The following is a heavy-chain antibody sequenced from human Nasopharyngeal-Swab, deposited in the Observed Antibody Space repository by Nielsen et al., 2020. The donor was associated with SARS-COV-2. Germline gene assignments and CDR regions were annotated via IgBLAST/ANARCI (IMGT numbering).Heavy chain of an antibody. CDR2: IYWNDHK. CDR1: GFSLTTTLMG. D-gene: IGHD2/OR15-2a*01. V-gene: IGHV2-5*01. CDR3: AHMAVLSDRPYYYYYYAMDV. Sequence: SGPTLVKPTQTLTLTCTFSGFSLTTTLMGVGWIRQPPGKALEWLAVIYWNDHKRYSPSLKTRLTIAKDTSKNQVVLTMTNMDPVDTATYYCAHMAVLSDRPYYYYYYAMDVWGQGTTVTVSS. J-gene: IGHJ6*02.